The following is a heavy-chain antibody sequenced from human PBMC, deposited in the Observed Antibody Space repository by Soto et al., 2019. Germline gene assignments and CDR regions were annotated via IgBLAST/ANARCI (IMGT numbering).Heavy chain of an antibody. CDR3: AKSNRGAYDTPDF. CDR2: ISYDGRNK. D-gene: IGHD3-22*01. V-gene: IGHV3-30*18. Sequence: GGSLRLSCAAPGFSLNDYGMHWVRQPPGKGLEWVADISYDGRNKYYTDSVRGRFTISRDISKGTLYLQMNSLRPEDTAVHYCAKSNRGAYDTPDFWGQGTPVTVSS. J-gene: IGHJ4*02. CDR1: GFSLNDYG.